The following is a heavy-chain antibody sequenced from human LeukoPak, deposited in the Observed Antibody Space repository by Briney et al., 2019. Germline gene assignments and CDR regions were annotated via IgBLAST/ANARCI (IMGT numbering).Heavy chain of an antibody. J-gene: IGHJ4*02. CDR2: IWDDGSYE. Sequence: PGGSLRLSCAASGLTFSRYCMHWVRQAPGKGLEWLAVIWDDGSYEYYADSVKGRFTISRESSKNTLCLQMNSPRAEDTAVYYCAKDGVGATSLDCWGQGTLVTVSS. D-gene: IGHD1-26*01. V-gene: IGHV3-33*06. CDR3: AKDGVGATSLDC. CDR1: GLTFSRYC.